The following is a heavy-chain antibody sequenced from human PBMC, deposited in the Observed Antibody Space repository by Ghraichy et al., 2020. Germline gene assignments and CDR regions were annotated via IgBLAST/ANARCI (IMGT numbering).Heavy chain of an antibody. CDR1: GFTISSYA. J-gene: IGHJ6*03. D-gene: IGHD1-7*01. V-gene: IGHV3-23*05. CDR2: ILSSGSNT. CDR3: AKGGTIHSASYRDV. Sequence: GGSLRLSCSASGFTISSYAMSWVRQTPVKGLEWVSGILSSGSNTYYTDSVKGRFTISRDLSNNTLFLQMNSLRAEDTALYYCAKGGTIHSASYRDVWGKGTTVTVSS.